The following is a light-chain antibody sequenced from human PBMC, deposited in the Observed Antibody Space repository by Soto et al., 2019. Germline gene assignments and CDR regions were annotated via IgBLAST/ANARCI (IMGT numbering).Light chain of an antibody. V-gene: IGKV1-5*01. Sequence: DIQMTQSPSTLSASVGDRVTITCRASQSISSWLAWYQQKPGKAPKLLIYDASSLESGVPSRFSGSGSGTEFTLTISSLQHDHFATYYCQQYNSYSPTFGQGTKVDIK. J-gene: IGKJ1*01. CDR1: QSISSW. CDR2: DAS. CDR3: QQYNSYSPT.